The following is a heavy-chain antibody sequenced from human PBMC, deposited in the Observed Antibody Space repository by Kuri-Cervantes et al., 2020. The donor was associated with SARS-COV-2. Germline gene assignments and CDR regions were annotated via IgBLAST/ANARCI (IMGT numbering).Heavy chain of an antibody. CDR3: ARHYAFDRFHK. J-gene: IGHJ4*02. V-gene: IGHV4-34*01. CDR1: GGSFSGYY. Sequence: SQTLSLTCALYGGSFSGYYWSWIRQPPGKGLEWIGEINHSGSTNYNPSLKSRVTISVDTSKNQFSLKLSSVTAADTAVYYCARHYAFDRFHKWGQGTQVTVSS. CDR2: INHSGST. D-gene: IGHD3-9*01.